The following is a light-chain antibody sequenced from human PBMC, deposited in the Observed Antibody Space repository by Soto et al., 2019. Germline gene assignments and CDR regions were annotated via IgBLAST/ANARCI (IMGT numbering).Light chain of an antibody. CDR2: GAS. CDR3: QQYGSSPTT. J-gene: IGKJ1*01. CDR1: QIIANN. V-gene: IGKV3-20*01. Sequence: EIVMMQSPATLSVSPGERATLSCRASQIIANNLAWYQQKPGQAPRRLIFGASIRAAGIPDRFSGSGSGTDFTLTISRLEPEDFAVYYCQQYGSSPTTFGQGTKVDIK.